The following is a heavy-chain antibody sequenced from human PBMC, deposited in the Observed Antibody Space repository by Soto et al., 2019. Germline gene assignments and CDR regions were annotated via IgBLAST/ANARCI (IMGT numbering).Heavy chain of an antibody. CDR3: ARVAATGKTRYYFDY. V-gene: IGHV3-33*01. CDR2: IWYDGSNK. J-gene: IGHJ4*02. CDR1: GFTFSSYG. Sequence: QVQLVESGGGVVQPGRSLRLSCAASGFTFSSYGMHWVRQAPGKGLEWVAVIWYDGSNKYYADSVKGRFTISRDNSKNTLYLQMNSLRAEDTAVYYCARVAATGKTRYYFDYWGQGTLVTVSS. D-gene: IGHD7-27*01.